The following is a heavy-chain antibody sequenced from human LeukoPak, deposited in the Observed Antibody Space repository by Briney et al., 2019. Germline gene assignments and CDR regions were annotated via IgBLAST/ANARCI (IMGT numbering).Heavy chain of an antibody. D-gene: IGHD3-22*01. V-gene: IGHV5-51*01. CDR2: IYPGDSDT. Sequence: AGESLKISCKGSGYSFTSYWIGWVRQMPGKGLEWMGIIYPGDSDTRYSPSFQGQVTISADKSISTAYLQWSSLKASDTAMYYCARHGSRRNYYDSSGYYYYWGQGTLVTVSS. CDR3: ARHGSRRNYYDSSGYYYY. J-gene: IGHJ4*02. CDR1: GYSFTSYW.